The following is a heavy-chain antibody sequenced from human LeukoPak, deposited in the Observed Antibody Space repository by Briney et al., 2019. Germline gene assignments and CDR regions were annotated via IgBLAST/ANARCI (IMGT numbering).Heavy chain of an antibody. CDR3: AKAPRGNDDYFDY. D-gene: IGHD3-16*01. CDR1: GFTFSSYW. CDR2: IKQDGSEK. J-gene: IGHJ4*02. V-gene: IGHV3-7*03. Sequence: PGGSLRLSCAASGFTFSSYWMSWVRQAPGKGLEWVANIKQDGSEKYYVDSVKGRFTISRDNAKNSLYLQMNSLRAEDTALYYCAKAPRGNDDYFDYWGQGTLVTVSS.